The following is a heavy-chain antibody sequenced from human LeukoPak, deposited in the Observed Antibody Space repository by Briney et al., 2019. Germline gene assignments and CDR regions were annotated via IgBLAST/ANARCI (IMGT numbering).Heavy chain of an antibody. CDR3: ARAPQWIQLRVYDYGENDLDY. V-gene: IGHV1-18*01. Sequence: ASVKVSCKASGYSFNSQEMNWVRQAPGQGLEWMGWISAYNGNTNYAQKLQGRVTMTTDTSTSTAYMELRSLRSDDTAVYYCARAPQWIQLRVYDYGENDLDYWGQGTLVTVSS. CDR2: ISAYNGNT. D-gene: IGHD5-18*01. CDR1: GYSFNSQE. J-gene: IGHJ4*02.